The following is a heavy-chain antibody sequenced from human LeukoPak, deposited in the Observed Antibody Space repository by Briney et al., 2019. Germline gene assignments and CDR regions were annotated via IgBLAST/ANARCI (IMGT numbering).Heavy chain of an antibody. J-gene: IGHJ4*02. V-gene: IGHV3-53*01. CDR1: GFTFSTYE. Sequence: GGSLRLSCAASGFTFSTYEMNWVRQAPGKGLEWVSLVYSDGSTYYADSVKGRFTISRDNSKNTLYLQMNSLRAEDTAVYYCARALYYFDYWGQGTLVTVSS. CDR2: VYSDGST. CDR3: ARALYYFDY.